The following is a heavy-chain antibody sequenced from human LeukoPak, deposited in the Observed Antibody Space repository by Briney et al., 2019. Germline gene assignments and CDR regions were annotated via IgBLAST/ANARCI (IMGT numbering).Heavy chain of an antibody. Sequence: GGSLRLSRAASGFTVSSNYMSWVRQAPGKGLEWGSVIYSGGSTNYADSVRGRFTISRDNSKNTLYLQMNSLRDEDTAVYYCARGRYEISAAMDVWGQGTTVTVSS. D-gene: IGHD5-12*01. CDR3: ARGRYEISAAMDV. V-gene: IGHV3-53*01. CDR1: GFTVSSNY. CDR2: IYSGGST. J-gene: IGHJ6*02.